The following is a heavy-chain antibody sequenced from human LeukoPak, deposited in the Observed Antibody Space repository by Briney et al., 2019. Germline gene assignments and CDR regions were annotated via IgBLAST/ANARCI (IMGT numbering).Heavy chain of an antibody. Sequence: PSETLSLTCAVYGGSFSGYYWSWIRHPPGKGLEWIGLINHSGSTNYNPSLKSRVTISVDTSKNQFSLKLSSVTAADTAVYYCARGRRLYSAPVAAFDYWGQGTLVTVSS. V-gene: IGHV4-34*01. J-gene: IGHJ4*02. CDR1: GGSFSGYY. CDR2: INHSGST. CDR3: ARGRRLYSAPVAAFDY. D-gene: IGHD5-12*01.